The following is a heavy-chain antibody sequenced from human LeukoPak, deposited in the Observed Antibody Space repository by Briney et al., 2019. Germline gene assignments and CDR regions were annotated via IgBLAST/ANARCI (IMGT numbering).Heavy chain of an antibody. Sequence: GGSLRLSCAASGFTFSSHAIHGVRQAPGKGLEWMAVISFDGSAKYYADSVKGRFTISRDNSKNILDLQMNSLRPEDTAVYYCARDLGSSWSLDFWGQGTLVTVSS. CDR3: ARDLGSSWSLDF. J-gene: IGHJ4*02. D-gene: IGHD6-13*01. V-gene: IGHV3-30-3*01. CDR2: ISFDGSAK. CDR1: GFTFSSHA.